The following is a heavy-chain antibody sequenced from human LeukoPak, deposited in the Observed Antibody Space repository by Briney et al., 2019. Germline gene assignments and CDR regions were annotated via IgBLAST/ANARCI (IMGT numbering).Heavy chain of an antibody. CDR2: ISGSDGST. V-gene: IGHV3-23*01. D-gene: IGHD2-15*01. J-gene: IGHJ4*02. CDR1: GFTFSNFA. Sequence: GGSLRLSCAASGFTFSNFAMSWVRQAPGKGLEWVSAISGSDGSTYYADSVKGRFTISRDNSKNTLYLQMNSLRAEDTAVYYCAKYRMATTPYFDYWGQGTLVTVSS. CDR3: AKYRMATTPYFDY.